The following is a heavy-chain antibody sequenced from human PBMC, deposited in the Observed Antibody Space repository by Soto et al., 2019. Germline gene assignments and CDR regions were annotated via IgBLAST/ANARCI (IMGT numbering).Heavy chain of an antibody. CDR1: GFTFSRYG. D-gene: IGHD4-17*01. CDR3: ARDDDYEAKAIDL. Sequence: QVQLVESGGGVVQPGRSLRLSCVASGFTFSRYGMHWVRQAPGKGLAWVAVIWNDGSKQVYDDSVQGRFTISRDNSKNTLFLEMDSLRYEDTCVYYCARDDDYEAKAIDLWGQGTLVTGSS. V-gene: IGHV3-33*01. CDR2: IWNDGSKQ. J-gene: IGHJ5*02.